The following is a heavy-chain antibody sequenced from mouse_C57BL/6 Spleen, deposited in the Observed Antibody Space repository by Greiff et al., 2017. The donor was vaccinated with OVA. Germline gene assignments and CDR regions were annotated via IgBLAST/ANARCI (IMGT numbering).Heavy chain of an antibody. Sequence: DVHLVESGGGLVKPGGSLKLSCAASGFTFSSYAMSWVRQTPEKRLEWVATISDGGSYTYYPDNVKGRFTISRDNAKDNLYLQMSHLKSEDTAMYYCARDPTVVNWYFDVWGTGTTVTVSS. J-gene: IGHJ1*03. CDR2: ISDGGSYT. V-gene: IGHV5-4*01. D-gene: IGHD1-1*01. CDR3: ARDPTVVNWYFDV. CDR1: GFTFSSYA.